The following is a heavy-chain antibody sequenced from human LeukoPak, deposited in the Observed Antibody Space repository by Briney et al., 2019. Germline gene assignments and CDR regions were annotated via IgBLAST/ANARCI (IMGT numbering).Heavy chain of an antibody. D-gene: IGHD3-10*01. J-gene: IGHJ4*02. V-gene: IGHV4-59*01. CDR1: GGSFTSNY. Sequence: SETLSLTCTVSGGSFTSNYWGYIRQPPGKGLEWIGCIYFSGSTNYNPSLKSRVTISIDTSKNQFSLKLSSVTAADTALYYCARVGPYYGSGSFDYWGQGTLVTVSS. CDR2: IYFSGST. CDR3: ARVGPYYGSGSFDY.